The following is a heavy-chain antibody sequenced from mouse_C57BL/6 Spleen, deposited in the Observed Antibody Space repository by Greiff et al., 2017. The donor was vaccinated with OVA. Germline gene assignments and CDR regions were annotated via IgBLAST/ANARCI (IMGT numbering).Heavy chain of an antibody. CDR2: ISDGGSYT. D-gene: IGHD1-1*01. J-gene: IGHJ3*01. CDR1: GFTFSSYA. CDR3: ARVEDYYGSSFAY. V-gene: IGHV5-4*03. Sequence: EVKLVESGGGLVKPGGSLKLSCAASGFTFSSYAMSWVRQTPETRLEWVANISDGGSYTYYPDNVKGRFTISRDNAKNNLYLQMSHLKSEDTAMYYCARVEDYYGSSFAYWGQGTLVTVSA.